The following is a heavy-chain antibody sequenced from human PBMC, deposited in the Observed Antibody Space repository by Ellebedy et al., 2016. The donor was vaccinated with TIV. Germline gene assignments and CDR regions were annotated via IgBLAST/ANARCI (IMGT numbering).Heavy chain of an antibody. D-gene: IGHD4-23*01. CDR1: GYTFTSYY. Sequence: ASVKVSXXASGYTFTSYYMHWVRQAPGQGLEWMGIINPSGGSTSYAQKFLGRVTMTRDTSTSTVYMELSSLRSEDTAVYYCARELGWVEAVVTTINYYYGMDVWGQGTTVTVSS. V-gene: IGHV1-46*01. CDR2: INPSGGST. J-gene: IGHJ6*02. CDR3: ARELGWVEAVVTTINYYYGMDV.